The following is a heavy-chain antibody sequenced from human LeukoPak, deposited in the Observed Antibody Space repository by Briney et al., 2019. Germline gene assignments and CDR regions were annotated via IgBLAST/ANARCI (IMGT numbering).Heavy chain of an antibody. CDR3: AKASWVSSADAVL. CDR2: LRGDGET. Sequence: GGSLRLSCVASGFIFRDYAMSWVRQTPAGGLEWVSSLRGDGETFYTDSVKGRFTLSRDHSRNTVYLQQSNLRVEDTAVYYCAKASWVSSADAVLWGQGTLVTVS. V-gene: IGHV3-23*01. CDR1: GFIFRDYA. J-gene: IGHJ4*02. D-gene: IGHD3-16*01.